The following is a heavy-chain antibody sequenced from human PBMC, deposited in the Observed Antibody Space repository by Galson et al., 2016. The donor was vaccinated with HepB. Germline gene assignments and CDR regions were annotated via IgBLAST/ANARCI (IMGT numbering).Heavy chain of an antibody. CDR1: GFSFSDYA. CDR2: ISSDGDNK. D-gene: IGHD2/OR15-2a*01. CDR3: TNDVGLVMFGL. Sequence: SLRLSCAVSGFSFSDYAMSWVRQGPGKRLEWVSTISSDGDNKHYLDSVKGRFTVSRDNSKNTLDLQMNSLRAEDTAVYYCTNDVGLVMFGLWGRGTQVTVSS. J-gene: IGHJ4*02. V-gene: IGHV3-23*01.